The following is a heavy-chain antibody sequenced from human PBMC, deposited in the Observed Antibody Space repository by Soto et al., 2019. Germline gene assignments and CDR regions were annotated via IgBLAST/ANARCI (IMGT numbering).Heavy chain of an antibody. Sequence: ETLSLTCTVSGGSISSSSYYWGWIRQPPGKGLEWIGSIYYSRSTYYNPSLKSRVTISVDTSKNQFSLKLSPVTAADTAVYYCARLRITMGGVPEDWFDPWGQGTLVTVSS. CDR3: ARLRITMGGVPEDWFDP. CDR1: GGSISSSSYY. D-gene: IGHD3-10*01. J-gene: IGHJ5*02. CDR2: IYYSRST. V-gene: IGHV4-39*01.